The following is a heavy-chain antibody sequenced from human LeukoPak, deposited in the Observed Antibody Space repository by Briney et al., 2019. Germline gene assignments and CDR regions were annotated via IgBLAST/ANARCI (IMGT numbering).Heavy chain of an antibody. Sequence: GGSLRLSCAASGFTFSSYSMNWVRQAPGKGLEWVSYISSSSSTIYYADSVKGRFTISRDNAKNSLYLQMNSLRSDDTAVYYCASWVVGAFPGVAFDIWGQGTMVTVSS. CDR3: ASWVVGAFPGVAFDI. J-gene: IGHJ3*02. CDR2: ISSSSSTI. V-gene: IGHV3-48*01. CDR1: GFTFSSYS. D-gene: IGHD1-26*01.